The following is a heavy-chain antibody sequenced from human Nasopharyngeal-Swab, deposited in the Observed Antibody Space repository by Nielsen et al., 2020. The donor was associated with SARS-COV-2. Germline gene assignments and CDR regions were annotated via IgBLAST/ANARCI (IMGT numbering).Heavy chain of an antibody. CDR3: ARHRYSSSWSWYFDY. CDR2: IYYSGST. Sequence: SETLSLTCTVSGGSISSSSYYWGWIRQPPGKGLEWIGSIYYSGSTYYNPSLKSRVTISVDTSKNQFSLKLSSATAADTAVYYCARHRYSSSWSWYFDYWGQGTLVTVSS. V-gene: IGHV4-39*01. D-gene: IGHD6-13*01. CDR1: GGSISSSSYY. J-gene: IGHJ4*02.